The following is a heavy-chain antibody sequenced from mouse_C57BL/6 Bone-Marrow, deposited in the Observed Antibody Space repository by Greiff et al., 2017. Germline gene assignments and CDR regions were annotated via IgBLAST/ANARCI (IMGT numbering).Heavy chain of an antibody. CDR2: IYPGGGYT. V-gene: IGHV1-63*01. CDR1: GYTFTNYW. J-gene: IGHJ2*01. Sequence: VQLQQSGAELVRPGTSVKMSCKASGYTFTNYWIGWAKQRPGHGLEWIGDIYPGGGYTNYNEKFKGKATLTADKSSSTAYMQFSSLTSEDSAIYYCARGGGSSYPYCFDYWGQGTTLTVSS. CDR3: ARGGGSSYPYCFDY. D-gene: IGHD1-1*01.